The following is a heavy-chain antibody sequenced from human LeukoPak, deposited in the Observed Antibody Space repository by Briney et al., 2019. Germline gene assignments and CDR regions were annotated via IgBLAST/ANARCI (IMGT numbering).Heavy chain of an antibody. D-gene: IGHD1-26*01. CDR3: ACKSLVGATESDAFDI. V-gene: IGHV1-69*05. Sequence: ASVKVSCEASGGTFSSYAISLVRQAPGQGLEWMGGIIPIFGTANYAQKFQGRVTITTDESTSTAYMELSSLRSEDTAVYYCACKSLVGATESDAFDIWGQGTMVTVSS. CDR1: GGTFSSYA. J-gene: IGHJ3*02. CDR2: IIPIFGTA.